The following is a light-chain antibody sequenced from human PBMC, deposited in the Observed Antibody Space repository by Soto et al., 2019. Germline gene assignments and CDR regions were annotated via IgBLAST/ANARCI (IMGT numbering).Light chain of an antibody. CDR1: QSVNSY. CDR2: GAS. CDR3: QQYNQWPLT. Sequence: ETVMTQSPATLSVSPGERATLSCRAGQSVNSYLAWYQQKPGQAPRLLIRGASARATGIPARFSGSGSGTEFTLTISSLQSEDVAVYYCQQYNQWPLTFGGGTKVEI. J-gene: IGKJ4*01. V-gene: IGKV3-15*01.